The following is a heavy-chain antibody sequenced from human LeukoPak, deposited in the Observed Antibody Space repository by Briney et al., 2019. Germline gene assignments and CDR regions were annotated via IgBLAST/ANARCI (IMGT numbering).Heavy chain of an antibody. J-gene: IGHJ4*02. CDR2: ISGSGGST. D-gene: IGHD6-19*01. Sequence: GGSLRLSCAASGLTFSSYALSWVRQAPGKGLEWVSAISGSGGSTYYADSVKGRFTISRDNSKNTLYLQMNSLRAEDTAVYYCAKPYSSGGYTGFDYWGQGTLVTVSS. CDR1: GLTFSSYA. CDR3: AKPYSSGGYTGFDY. V-gene: IGHV3-23*01.